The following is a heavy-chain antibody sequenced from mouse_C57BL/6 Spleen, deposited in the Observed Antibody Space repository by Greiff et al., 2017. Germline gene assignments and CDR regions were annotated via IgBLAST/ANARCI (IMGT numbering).Heavy chain of an antibody. V-gene: IGHV1-64*01. CDR1: GYTFTSYW. D-gene: IGHD2-4*01. Sequence: QVQLQQPGAELVKPGASVKLSCKASGYTFTSYWMHWVKQRPGQGLEWIGMIHPNSGSTNYNEKFKSKATLTVDKSSSTAYMQLSSLTSEDSAVYYCARYHDYDVRGHYYAMDYWGQGTSVTVSS. J-gene: IGHJ4*01. CDR3: ARYHDYDVRGHYYAMDY. CDR2: IHPNSGST.